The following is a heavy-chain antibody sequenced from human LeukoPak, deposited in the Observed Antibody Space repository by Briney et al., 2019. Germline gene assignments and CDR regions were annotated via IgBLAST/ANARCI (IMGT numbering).Heavy chain of an antibody. CDR2: INTSTGAT. V-gene: IGHV1-2*02. D-gene: IGHD1-1*01. CDR3: ARDRIAGTRGDYGMDV. CDR1: GYTFTGYY. J-gene: IGHJ6*02. Sequence: ASVKVSCKASGYTFTGYYMHWVRQAPGQGLEWMGWINTSTGATNYVEKFQGRVTMTRDTSISSAYMELTRLRYDDTAVYYCARDRIAGTRGDYGMDVWGQGTTVTVSS.